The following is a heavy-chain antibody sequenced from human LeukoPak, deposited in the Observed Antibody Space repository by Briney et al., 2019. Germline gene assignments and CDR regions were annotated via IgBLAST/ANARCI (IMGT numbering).Heavy chain of an antibody. CDR3: AKEHRRQQLLYPYYYYYGMDV. Sequence: GGSLRLSCAASGFTFSSYAMSWVRQAPGKGLEWVSAISGSGGSTYYADSVKGRFTISRDNSKNTLYLQMNSLRAEDTAVYYCAKEHRRQQLLYPYYYYYGMDVWGQGTTVTVSS. CDR1: GFTFSSYA. D-gene: IGHD2-2*02. CDR2: ISGSGGST. V-gene: IGHV3-23*01. J-gene: IGHJ6*02.